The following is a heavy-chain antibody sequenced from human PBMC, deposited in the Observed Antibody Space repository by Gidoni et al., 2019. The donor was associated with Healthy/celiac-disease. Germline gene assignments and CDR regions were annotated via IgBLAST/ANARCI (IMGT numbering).Heavy chain of an antibody. Sequence: EVQLVESGGGLVKPGGSLRLSCAASGFTFSSYSMTWVRQAPGKGLEWVSSISSSSSYIYYADSVKGRFTISRDNAKNSLYLQMNSLRAEDTAVYYCARTHNYDFWSGYPPGAFDIWGQGTMVTVSS. CDR2: ISSSSSYI. CDR1: GFTFSSYS. V-gene: IGHV3-21*01. CDR3: ARTHNYDFWSGYPPGAFDI. J-gene: IGHJ3*02. D-gene: IGHD3-3*01.